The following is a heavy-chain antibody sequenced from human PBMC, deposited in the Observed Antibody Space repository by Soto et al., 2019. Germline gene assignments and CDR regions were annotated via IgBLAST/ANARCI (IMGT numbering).Heavy chain of an antibody. CDR2: ISGSGGST. CDR1: GFTFSSYG. CDR3: AKTGPGSSYGYYFDP. V-gene: IGHV3-23*01. J-gene: IGHJ4*02. Sequence: GGSLRLSCAASGFTFSSYGMSWVRQAPGEGLEWVSGISGSGGSTYYADSVKGRFTISRDNSKNTLYLQMYSLRAEDTAVYYCAKTGPGSSYGYYFDPWGQGTLVTVSS. D-gene: IGHD5-18*01.